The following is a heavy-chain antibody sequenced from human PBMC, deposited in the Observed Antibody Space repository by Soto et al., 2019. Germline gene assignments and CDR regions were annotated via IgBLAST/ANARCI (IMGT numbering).Heavy chain of an antibody. CDR1: GFTFSDSA. D-gene: IGHD1-26*01. V-gene: IGHV3-73*01. J-gene: IGHJ4*02. Sequence: GGSLRLSCAVSGFTFSDSAMHWVRQASGEGLEWVGRVRSKAKTYATAYAASVKGRFTISRDDSKNTAYLQMNSLKTEDTAVYYCTPEGAGFGYWGQGALVTVSS. CDR2: VRSKAKTYAT. CDR3: TPEGAGFGY.